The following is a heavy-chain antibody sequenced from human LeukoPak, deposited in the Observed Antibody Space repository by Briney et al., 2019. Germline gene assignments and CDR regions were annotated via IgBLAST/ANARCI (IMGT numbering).Heavy chain of an antibody. J-gene: IGHJ3*02. D-gene: IGHD6-19*01. CDR1: GFTFSSYG. CDR2: IRYDGSNK. V-gene: IGHV3-30*02. Sequence: GGSLRLSCAASGFTFSSYGMHWVRQAPGKGLEWEAFIRYDGSNKYYADSVKGRFTISRDNSKNTLYLQMNSLRAEDTAVYYCAKGVAGTSAFDIWGQGTMVTVSS. CDR3: AKGVAGTSAFDI.